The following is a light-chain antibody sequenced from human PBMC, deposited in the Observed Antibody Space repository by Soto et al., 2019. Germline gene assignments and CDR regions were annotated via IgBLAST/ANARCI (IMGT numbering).Light chain of an antibody. CDR3: QHYNSYSEA. J-gene: IGKJ1*01. Sequence: DIQMTQSPSTLPGSLGDRVTITCRASQTISSWLAWYQQKPGKAPKLLIYKASTLKSGVPSRFSGSGSGTEFTLTISSLQPDDFATYYCQHYNSYSEAFGQGTKVDI. V-gene: IGKV1-5*03. CDR2: KAS. CDR1: QTISSW.